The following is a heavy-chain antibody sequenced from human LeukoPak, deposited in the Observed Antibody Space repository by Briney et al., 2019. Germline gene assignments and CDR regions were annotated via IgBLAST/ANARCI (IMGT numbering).Heavy chain of an antibody. Sequence: SETLSLTCAVYGGCFSGYYWSWIRQPPGKGLNWIGEINHSGSTNYNPSLKSRVTISVDTSKNQFSLKLSSVPAADTAVYYCARDQQGNFDYWGQGTLVTVSS. CDR2: INHSGST. J-gene: IGHJ4*02. CDR1: GGCFSGYY. CDR3: ARDQQGNFDY. V-gene: IGHV4-34*01. D-gene: IGHD7-27*01.